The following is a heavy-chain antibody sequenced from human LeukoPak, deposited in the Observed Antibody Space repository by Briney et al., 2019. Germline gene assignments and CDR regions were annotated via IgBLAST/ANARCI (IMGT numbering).Heavy chain of an antibody. J-gene: IGHJ4*02. CDR1: GFTFSSYS. CDR2: ISSSSSYI. CDR3: ASFGTRRYYDILTGYYNANDY. V-gene: IGHV3-21*01. D-gene: IGHD3-9*01. Sequence: KPGGSLRLSCAASGFTFSSYSMNWVRQAPGKGLEWGSSISSSSSYIYYADSVKGRFTISRDNAKNSLYLQMNSLRAEDTAVYYCASFGTRRYYDILTGYYNANDYWGQGTLVTVSS.